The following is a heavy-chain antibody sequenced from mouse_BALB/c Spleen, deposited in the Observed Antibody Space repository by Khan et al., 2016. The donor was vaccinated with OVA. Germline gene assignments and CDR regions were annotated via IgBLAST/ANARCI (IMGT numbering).Heavy chain of an antibody. D-gene: IGHD2-10*01. J-gene: IGHJ4*01. CDR2: INTYTGEP. CDR1: GYTFTNYG. CDR3: ARPPYFSYVMDY. Sequence: QVQLKQSGPELKKPGETVKISCKASGYTFTNYGMNWVKQAPGKGLKWMGWINTYTGEPTYADDFKGRFAFSLETSASTAYLQINNLKDEDTATYFCARPPYFSYVMDYWGRGTSVTVSS. V-gene: IGHV9-3-1*01.